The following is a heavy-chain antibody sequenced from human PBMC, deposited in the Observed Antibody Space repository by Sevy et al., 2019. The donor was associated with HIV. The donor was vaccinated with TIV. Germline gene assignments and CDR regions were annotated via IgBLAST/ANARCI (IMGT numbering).Heavy chain of an antibody. CDR3: STDPGYYGSGSYSY. J-gene: IGHJ4*02. V-gene: IGHV3-15*01. CDR1: GFTFSNAW. D-gene: IGHD3-10*01. Sequence: GGSLRLSCAASGFTFSNAWMSWVRQAPGKGLEWVGRIKSKTDGGTTDYAEPVKGRFIISRDDSKNTLYLQMNGLKNEERAVHYCSTDPGYYGSGSYSYWGQGTVVTVSS. CDR2: IKSKTDGGTT.